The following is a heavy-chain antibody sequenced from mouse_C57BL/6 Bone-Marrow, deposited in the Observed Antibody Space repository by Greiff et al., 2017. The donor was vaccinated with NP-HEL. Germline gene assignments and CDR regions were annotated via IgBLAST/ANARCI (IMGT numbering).Heavy chain of an antibody. J-gene: IGHJ3*01. CDR3: APYYYGSSLDWFAY. D-gene: IGHD1-1*01. CDR2: ISSGSSTI. CDR1: GFTFSDYG. Sequence: DVMLVESGGGLVKPGGSLKLSCAASGFTFSDYGMHWVRQAPEKGLEWVAYISSGSSTIYYADTVKGRFTISRDNAKNTLFLQMTSLRSEDTAMYYCAPYYYGSSLDWFAYWGQGTLVTVSA. V-gene: IGHV5-17*01.